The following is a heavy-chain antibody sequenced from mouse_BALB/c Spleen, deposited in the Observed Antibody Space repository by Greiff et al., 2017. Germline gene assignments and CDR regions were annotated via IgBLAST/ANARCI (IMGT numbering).Heavy chain of an antibody. CDR2: ISYDGSN. Sequence: EVHLVESGPGLVKPSQSLSLTCSVTGYSITSGYYWNWIRQFPGNKLEWMGYISYDGSNNYNPSLKNRISITRDTSKNQFFLKLNSVTTEDTATYYCATIYYDYFDYWGQGTTLTVSS. J-gene: IGHJ2*01. D-gene: IGHD2-4*01. CDR1: GYSITSGYY. CDR3: ATIYYDYFDY. V-gene: IGHV3-6*02.